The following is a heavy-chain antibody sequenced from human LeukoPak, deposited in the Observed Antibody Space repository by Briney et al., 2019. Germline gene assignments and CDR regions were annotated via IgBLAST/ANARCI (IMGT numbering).Heavy chain of an antibody. CDR1: GGSISGYY. J-gene: IGHJ6*03. CDR3: ARVLAIFGLDTTDFYMDV. V-gene: IGHV4-59*01. D-gene: IGHD3/OR15-3a*01. Sequence: SETLSLTCTVSGGSISGYYWSWIRQPPGKGLEWIGYTSGSISDNPSLKSRVAVSVDPSQNQVSLSLTSVTAADTAVYYCARVLAIFGLDTTDFYMDVWGKGTTVTVSS. CDR2: TSGSI.